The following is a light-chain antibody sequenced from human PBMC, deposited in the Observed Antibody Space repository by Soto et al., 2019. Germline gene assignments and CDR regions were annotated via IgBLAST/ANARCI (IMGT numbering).Light chain of an antibody. Sequence: DIQLTHTPSTLPASVGDRLTITCQASQSISNWLAWYQQKPGPAPKVLIYHASNLQSGVPSRFSGSGSGTEFTLTIRSLQPDEFENYYCQQYTSYSFGQGTKVDIK. CDR2: HAS. CDR3: QQYTSYS. V-gene: IGKV1-5*01. J-gene: IGKJ1*01. CDR1: QSISNW.